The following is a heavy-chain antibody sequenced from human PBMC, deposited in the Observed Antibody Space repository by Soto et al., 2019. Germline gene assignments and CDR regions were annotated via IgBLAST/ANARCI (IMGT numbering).Heavy chain of an antibody. D-gene: IGHD2-15*01. Sequence: EVQLVESGGGLVQPGGSLRLSCAASGFTFSSYDMHWVRQATGKGLEWVSAIGTAGDTYYPGSVKGRFTISRENAKNSLYLLMNSLRDGARAVYCCGRDGGYGMDVWGQGTTVTVSS. J-gene: IGHJ6*02. V-gene: IGHV3-13*01. CDR3: GRDGGYGMDV. CDR2: IGTAGDT. CDR1: GFTFSSYD.